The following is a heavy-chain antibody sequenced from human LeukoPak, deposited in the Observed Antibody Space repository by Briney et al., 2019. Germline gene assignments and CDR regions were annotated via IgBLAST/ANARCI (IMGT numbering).Heavy chain of an antibody. CDR2: ISWNSGSI. D-gene: IGHD6-13*01. CDR3: AKDHSWGSNIAAAGTFDY. Sequence: GGSLRLSCAASGFTFDDYAMHWVRQAPGKGLEWVSGISWNSGSIGYADSVRGRFTISRDNAKNSLYLQMNSLRAEDTASYYCAKDHSWGSNIAAAGTFDYWGQGTLVTVSS. J-gene: IGHJ4*02. V-gene: IGHV3-9*01. CDR1: GFTFDDYA.